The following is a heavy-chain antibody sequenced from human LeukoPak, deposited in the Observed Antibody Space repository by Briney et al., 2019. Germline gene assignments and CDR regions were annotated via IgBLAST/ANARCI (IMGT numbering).Heavy chain of an antibody. J-gene: IGHJ4*02. Sequence: GGSLRLSCAASGFTFSSYSMNWVRQAPGKGLEWVSYISSSSSTIYYADSVKGRFIISRDNAKNSLYLQMNSLRAEDTAVYYCASGGNVFDYWGQGTLVTVSS. CDR2: ISSSSSTI. CDR1: GFTFSSYS. V-gene: IGHV3-48*04. D-gene: IGHD4-23*01. CDR3: ASGGNVFDY.